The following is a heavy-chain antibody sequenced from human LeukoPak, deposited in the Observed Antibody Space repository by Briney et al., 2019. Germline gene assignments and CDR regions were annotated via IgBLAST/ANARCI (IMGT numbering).Heavy chain of an antibody. J-gene: IGHJ4*02. Sequence: SETLSLTCTVSGGSISSYYWRWIRQPPGKGLEWIGYIYYSGSTNYNPSLKSRVTISVDTSKNQFSLKLSSVTAADTAVYYCARGMYSSSWPFDYWGQGTLVTVSS. CDR2: IYYSGST. CDR3: ARGMYSSSWPFDY. V-gene: IGHV4-59*01. CDR1: GGSISSYY. D-gene: IGHD6-13*01.